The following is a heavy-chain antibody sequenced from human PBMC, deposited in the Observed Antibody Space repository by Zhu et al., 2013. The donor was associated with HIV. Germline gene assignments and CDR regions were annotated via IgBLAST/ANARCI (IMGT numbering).Heavy chain of an antibody. J-gene: IGHJ4*02. CDR1: GYSISSGYY. Sequence: QVQLQESGPGLVKPSGTLSLTCSVSGYSISSGYYWGWIRQSPGKGLEWIGIIYHSGRTFYNPSLESRVTISIDTSKNQFSLRLSSMTAADTAVYYCARDDYGDHGIGLWGQGTLVTVPS. D-gene: IGHD4-17*01. V-gene: IGHV4-38-2*02. CDR2: IYHSGRT. CDR3: ARDDYGDHGIGL.